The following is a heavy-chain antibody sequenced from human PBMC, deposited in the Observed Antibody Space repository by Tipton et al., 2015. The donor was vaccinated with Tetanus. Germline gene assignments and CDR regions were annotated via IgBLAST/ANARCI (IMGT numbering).Heavy chain of an antibody. CDR3: ARSNGINAFDI. CDR1: GGSISSSSYY. Sequence: TLSLTCTVSGGSISSSSYYWGWIRQPPGKGLEWIGSIYYSGSTYYNPSLESRVTISVDMSKNQFSLKLTSVTAADTAVYYCARSNGINAFDIWGQGTMVTVSS. CDR2: IYYSGST. D-gene: IGHD3-10*01. J-gene: IGHJ3*02. V-gene: IGHV4-39*01.